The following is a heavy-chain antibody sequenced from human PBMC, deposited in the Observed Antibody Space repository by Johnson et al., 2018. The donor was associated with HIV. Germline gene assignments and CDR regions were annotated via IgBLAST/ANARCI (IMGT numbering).Heavy chain of an antibody. J-gene: IGHJ3*01. CDR1: GFTLSSYV. V-gene: IGHV3-30*04. CDR3: ARGYCTSSSHCDAFDL. Sequence: QVQLVESGGGVVQPGRSLRLSCAVSGFTLSSYVMHWVRQAPGKGLAWVAVLSYDGSDKYYADSVKGRFPISRDNSKNTLYLQLNSLRAEDTAVYFCARGYCTSSSHCDAFDLWGQGTMVTVSS. D-gene: IGHD2-2*01. CDR2: LSYDGSDK.